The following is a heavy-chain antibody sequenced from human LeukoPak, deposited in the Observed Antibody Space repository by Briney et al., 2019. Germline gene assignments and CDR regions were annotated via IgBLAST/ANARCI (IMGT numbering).Heavy chain of an antibody. D-gene: IGHD6-6*01. CDR3: ARDASSIAARGSLDY. J-gene: IGHJ4*02. V-gene: IGHV3-30*01. CDR2: ISYDGSNK. CDR1: GFTFSSYA. Sequence: GGSLRLSCAASGFTFSSYAMHWVRQAPGKGLEWVAVISYDGSNKYYADSVKGRFTIPRDNSKNTLYLQMNSLRAEDTAVYYCARDASSIAARGSLDYWGQGTLVTVSS.